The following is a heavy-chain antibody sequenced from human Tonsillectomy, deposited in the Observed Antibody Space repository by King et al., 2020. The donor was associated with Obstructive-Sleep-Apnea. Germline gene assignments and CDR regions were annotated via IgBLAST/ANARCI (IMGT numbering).Heavy chain of an antibody. D-gene: IGHD6-19*01. V-gene: IGHV5-51*01. CDR3: ARPEKASVADPDDAFDI. CDR2: IYPGDSDT. CDR1: GYSFTSYW. J-gene: IGHJ3*02. Sequence: VQLVESGAEVKKPGESLKISCKVSGYSFTSYWIVWVRQMPGKGLEWMGIIYPGDSDTRYSPSFQGQVTISADKSISTAYLQWSSLKASDTAMYYCARPEKASVADPDDAFDIWGQGTMVTVSS.